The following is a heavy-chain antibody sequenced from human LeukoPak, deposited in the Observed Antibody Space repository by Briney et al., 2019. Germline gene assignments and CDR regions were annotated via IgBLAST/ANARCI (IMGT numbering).Heavy chain of an antibody. CDR2: ISSSGSTI. D-gene: IGHD3-10*01. CDR1: GFTFSSYE. V-gene: IGHV3-48*03. J-gene: IGHJ4*02. Sequence: GGSLTLSCAASGFTFSSYEMMWLRQAPGKGLEGVSYISSSGSTIYYADSVKGRFTISRDNAKNSLYLQMNSLRAEDTAVYYCARASTMADFDYWGQGTLVTVSS. CDR3: ARASTMADFDY.